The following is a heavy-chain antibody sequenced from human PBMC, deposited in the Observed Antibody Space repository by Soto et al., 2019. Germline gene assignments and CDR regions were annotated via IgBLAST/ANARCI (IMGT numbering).Heavy chain of an antibody. CDR1: GGAISRSSYY. CDR2: TYYSGST. CDR3: ARRYDVGPGYYPPDY. J-gene: IGHJ4*02. Sequence: PSETLSLTCTVSGGAISRSSYYWGWIRQPPGKGLEWIASTYYSGSTYYSPSLKSRVTVSIDTSKNQFSLKLTSVSAADTAFYYWARRYDVGPGYYPPDYWGPGTLVTVSS. V-gene: IGHV4-39*01. D-gene: IGHD3-3*01.